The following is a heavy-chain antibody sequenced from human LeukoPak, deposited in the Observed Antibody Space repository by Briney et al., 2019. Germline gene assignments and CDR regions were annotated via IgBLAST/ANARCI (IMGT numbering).Heavy chain of an antibody. CDR2: IYTSGST. V-gene: IGHV4-4*07. J-gene: IGHJ6*03. CDR3: AGGGYSAYDYYYYYYYMDV. CDR1: GDSISSYY. Sequence: PSETLSLTCAFSGDSISSYYWSWIRQPAGKGLEWIGRIYTSGSTNYNPSLKSRVTMSVDTSKNQFSLKLSSATAADTAVYYCAGGGYSAYDYYYYYYYMDVWGTGTTVTVSS. D-gene: IGHD5-12*01.